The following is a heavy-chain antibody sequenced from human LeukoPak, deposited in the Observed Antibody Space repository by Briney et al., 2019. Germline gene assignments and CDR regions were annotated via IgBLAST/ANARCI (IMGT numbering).Heavy chain of an antibody. D-gene: IGHD3-16*01. V-gene: IGHV4-59*01. Sequence: SETLSLTCTVSGGSISGYYWTWIRQPPGKGLEYIGYIYYSGSTNHNPSPKTRVTISVDTSKNQFSLKLTSVTAADTAVYYCASDAWGGGYWGQGTLVTVSS. CDR3: ASDAWGGGY. CDR2: IYYSGST. J-gene: IGHJ4*02. CDR1: GGSISGYY.